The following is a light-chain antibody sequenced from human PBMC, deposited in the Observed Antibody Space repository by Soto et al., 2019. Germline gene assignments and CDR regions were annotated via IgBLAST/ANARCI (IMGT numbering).Light chain of an antibody. CDR3: SSYTSSSTVV. V-gene: IGLV2-14*01. J-gene: IGLJ2*01. Sequence: QSALTQPASVSGSPGQSITISCTGTSSDVGGYNYFSWYQQHPGKAPKLMIYEVSNRPSGVSNRFSVSKSGNTASLTISGLQAEDEDDYYCSSYTSSSTVVFGGGTQLTVL. CDR1: SSDVGGYNY. CDR2: EVS.